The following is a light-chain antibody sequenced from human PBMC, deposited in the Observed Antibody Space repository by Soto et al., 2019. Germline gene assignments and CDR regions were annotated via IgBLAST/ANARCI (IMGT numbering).Light chain of an antibody. CDR2: EVR. J-gene: IGLJ2*01. Sequence: QSALTQPASVSGSPGQSITISCTGTSDDIGVYNYVAWYQQHPGKAPKLIISEVRNRPSGVSDRFSGSKSGNTASLTISGLQAEDEADYYCSSYTPTSTLRIFGRGTKLTVL. CDR3: SSYTPTSTLRI. CDR1: SDDIGVYNY. V-gene: IGLV2-14*03.